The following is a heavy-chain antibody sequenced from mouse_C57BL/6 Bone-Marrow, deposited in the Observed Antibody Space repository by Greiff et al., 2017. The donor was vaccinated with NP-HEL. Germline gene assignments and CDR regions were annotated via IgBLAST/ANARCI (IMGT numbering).Heavy chain of an antibody. CDR1: GYTFTSYG. CDR2: IYPRSGNT. V-gene: IGHV1-81*01. CDR3: ARNVLRWFAY. J-gene: IGHJ3*01. D-gene: IGHD1-1*01. Sequence: QVQLQQSGAELARPGASVKLSCKASGYTFTSYGISWVKQRPGQGLEWIGEIYPRSGNTYYNEKFKGKATLTADKSASTAYMELRSLTSEDSAVYFCARNVLRWFAYWGQGTLVTVSA.